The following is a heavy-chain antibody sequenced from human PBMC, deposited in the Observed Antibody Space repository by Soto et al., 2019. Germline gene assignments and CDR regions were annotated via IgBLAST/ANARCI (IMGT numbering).Heavy chain of an antibody. J-gene: IGHJ3*02. CDR1: GGSISSGDYY. D-gene: IGHD4-17*01. Sequence: PSETLSLTCTVSGGSISSGDYYWSWIRQPPGKGLEWIGYIYYSGSTYYNPSLKSRVTISVDTSKNQFSLKLSSVTAADTAVYYCARETTTVNTGQAFDIWGQGTMVPVSS. V-gene: IGHV4-30-4*01. CDR3: ARETTTVNTGQAFDI. CDR2: IYYSGST.